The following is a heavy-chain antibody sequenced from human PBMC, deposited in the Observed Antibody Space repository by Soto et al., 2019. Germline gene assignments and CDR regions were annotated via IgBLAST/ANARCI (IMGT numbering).Heavy chain of an antibody. CDR2: IIPILGTA. V-gene: IGHV1-69*08. J-gene: IGHJ5*02. D-gene: IGHD5-12*01. Sequence: SVKVSCKASGGTFSSYTISWVRQVPGQGLEWMGRIIPILGTANYAQKFQGRVTITADESTTTAYMELSSLRSDDTAVYYCAKDGGRDGYFGNWFDPWGQGTLVTVSS. CDR3: AKDGGRDGYFGNWFDP. CDR1: GGTFSSYT.